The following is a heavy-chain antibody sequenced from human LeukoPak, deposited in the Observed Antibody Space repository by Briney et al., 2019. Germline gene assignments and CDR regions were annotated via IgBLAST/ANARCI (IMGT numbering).Heavy chain of an antibody. CDR2: TYYRSQWYN. CDR1: GDSVFSNNVA. D-gene: IGHD2-2*01. Sequence: SQTLSLTCAISGDSVFSNNVAWNWIRQSPSSGLEWLGRTYYRSQWYNDYAVSVKSRITINPDTSKNQFSLQLNSVTPEDTAVYYCVRWNHYQAYLDFWGQGALVTVSS. J-gene: IGHJ4*02. CDR3: VRWNHYQAYLDF. V-gene: IGHV6-1*01.